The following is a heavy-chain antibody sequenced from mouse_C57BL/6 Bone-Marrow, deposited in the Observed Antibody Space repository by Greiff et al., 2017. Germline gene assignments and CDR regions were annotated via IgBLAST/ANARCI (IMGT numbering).Heavy chain of an antibody. V-gene: IGHV1-39*01. Sequence: EVQLQQSGPELVKPGASVQISCKASDYSFTDYNMNWVKQSNGKNLEWIGVINPNYGTTSYYHKFKGKATLTVDQSSSTAYMQLNSLTSEDSAVYYCARWDPFYYGNLYAMDYWGQGTSVTVAS. CDR1: DYSFTDYN. D-gene: IGHD2-1*01. CDR2: INPNYGTT. J-gene: IGHJ4*01. CDR3: ARWDPFYYGNLYAMDY.